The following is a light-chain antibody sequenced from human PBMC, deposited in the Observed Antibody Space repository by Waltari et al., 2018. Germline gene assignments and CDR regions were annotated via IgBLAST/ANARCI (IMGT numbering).Light chain of an antibody. CDR1: ESVSNY. J-gene: IGKJ2*01. Sequence: EVVLTQSPATLSLSPGERATLSCRASESVSNYLAWYQHKRGQPPRLLIYDASKRATGIPARFSGSGSGTDFTLTISSLEPEDFAVYYCQQRSISYTFGQGTKLEIK. V-gene: IGKV3-11*01. CDR3: QQRSISYT. CDR2: DAS.